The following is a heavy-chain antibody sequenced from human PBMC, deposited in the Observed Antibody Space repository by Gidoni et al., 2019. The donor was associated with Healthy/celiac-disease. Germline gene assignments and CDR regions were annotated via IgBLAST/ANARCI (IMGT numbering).Heavy chain of an antibody. CDR3: ARDPWSYYGSGSSPSFDP. CDR2: IYHSGST. Sequence: QVQLQESGPGLVKPSETLSLPCAVSGYSISSGSYWGWIRQPPGKGLEWIGSIYHSGSTYYNPSLKSRVTISVDTSKNQFSLKLSSVTAADTAVYYCARDPWSYYGSGSSPSFDPWGQGTLVTVSS. V-gene: IGHV4-38-2*02. D-gene: IGHD3-10*01. CDR1: GYSISSGSY. J-gene: IGHJ5*02.